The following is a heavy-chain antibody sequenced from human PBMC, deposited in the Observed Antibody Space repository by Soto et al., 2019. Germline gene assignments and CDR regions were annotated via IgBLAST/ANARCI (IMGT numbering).Heavy chain of an antibody. Sequence: GGSLRISCAASGVTFGSYSMNWFRQAPGKGLEWVSSISSSSSYIYYADSVKGRFTISRDNAKNSLYLQMNSLRAEDTAVYYCASLYYYDSSGSYLDYWGQGTLVTVSS. CDR3: ASLYYYDSSGSYLDY. D-gene: IGHD3-22*01. J-gene: IGHJ4*02. CDR2: ISSSSSYI. V-gene: IGHV3-21*01. CDR1: GVTFGSYS.